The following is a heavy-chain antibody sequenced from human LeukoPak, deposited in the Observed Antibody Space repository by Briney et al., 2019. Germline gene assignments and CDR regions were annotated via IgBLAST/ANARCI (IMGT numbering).Heavy chain of an antibody. D-gene: IGHD3-10*01. V-gene: IGHV1-69*13. J-gene: IGHJ6*03. CDR3: ARDQVRDWSGSYYTSYYYYMDV. CDR1: GGTFSSYA. Sequence: SVKVSCKASGGTFSSYAISWVRQAPGQGLEWMGGIIPIFGTANYAQKFQGRVTITADESTSTAYMELSSLRSEDTAVYYCARDQVRDWSGSYYTSYYYYMDVWGKGTTVTISS. CDR2: IIPIFGTA.